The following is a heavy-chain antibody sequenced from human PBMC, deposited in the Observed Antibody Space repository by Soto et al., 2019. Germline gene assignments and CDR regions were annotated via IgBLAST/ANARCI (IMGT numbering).Heavy chain of an antibody. V-gene: IGHV1-69*01. Sequence: QVQLVQSGAEVKKPGSSVKVSCKASGGTFSSYAISWVRQAPGQGLEWMGGIIPIFGTANYAQKFQGRVTITADESTSTGYKELSSLRSEDTAVYYCAKTYYYYSSGYFGALKYWGQGTLVTVSS. CDR2: IIPIFGTA. CDR1: GGTFSSYA. D-gene: IGHD3-22*01. CDR3: AKTYYYYSSGYFGALKY. J-gene: IGHJ4*02.